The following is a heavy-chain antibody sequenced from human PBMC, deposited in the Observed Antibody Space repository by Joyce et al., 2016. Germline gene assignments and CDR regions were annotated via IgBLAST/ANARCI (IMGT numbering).Heavy chain of an antibody. V-gene: IGHV4-39*02. CDR2: IYSTGTT. CDR3: AGLRSVNYPIDFDY. J-gene: IGHJ4*02. D-gene: IGHD1-7*01. CDR1: GDSITNVFYY. Sequence: QVQLQESGPGLVRPSETLSLRCTVTGDSITNVFYYWGWIRQPPNRELEWIGSIYSTGTTSYHPSLKSRLTLSIDTSESLFSLELRSVTAADTATYYCAGLRSVNYPIDFDYWGQGLPVIVS.